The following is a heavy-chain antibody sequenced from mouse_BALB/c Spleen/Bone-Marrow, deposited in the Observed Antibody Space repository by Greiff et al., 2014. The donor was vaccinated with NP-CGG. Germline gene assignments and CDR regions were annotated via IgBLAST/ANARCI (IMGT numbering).Heavy chain of an antibody. V-gene: IGHV1-67*01. D-gene: IGHD2-4*01. Sequence: VQLQQSGPELVRPGVSVKISCKGSGYTFTDYAMHWVKQSHAKSLEWIGVISTYSGNTNYNQKFKGKATMTVDKSSGTAYMELARLTSKDSAIYYCARGIYYDSTWFAYWGQGTLVTVSA. CDR3: ARGIYYDSTWFAY. CDR1: GYTFTDYA. J-gene: IGHJ3*01. CDR2: ISTYSGNT.